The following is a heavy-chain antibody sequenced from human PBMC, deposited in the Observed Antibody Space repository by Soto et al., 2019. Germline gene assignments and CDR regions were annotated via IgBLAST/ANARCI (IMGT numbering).Heavy chain of an antibody. CDR1: GYSISIYY. V-gene: IGHV4-59*01. Sequence: DTRSRTCPFSGYSISIYYWNWIRPPPGNGLECIGYFYNRGSPNYNPSLKSRISISADTSKNQFSLKLNSVTAADTAVYYWSRTSKITLSTRYSDPWGRATLVT. CDR3: SRTSKITLSTRYSDP. CDR2: FYNRGSP. J-gene: IGHJ2*01.